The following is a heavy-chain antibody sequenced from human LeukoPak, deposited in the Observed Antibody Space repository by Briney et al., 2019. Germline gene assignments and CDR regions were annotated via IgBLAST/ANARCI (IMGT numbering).Heavy chain of an antibody. CDR1: GFTASSNF. D-gene: IGHD5-12*01. CDR3: ARDGYGYNYMDV. Sequence: GGSLRLSCAASGFTASSNFMSWVRQAPGKGLEWVSVIYSGGTTYYADSVKGRFTISRDISKNTLHLQMNSLRAEDTAVYYCARDGYGYNYMDVWGRGTTVTVSS. CDR2: IYSGGTT. V-gene: IGHV3-53*01. J-gene: IGHJ6*03.